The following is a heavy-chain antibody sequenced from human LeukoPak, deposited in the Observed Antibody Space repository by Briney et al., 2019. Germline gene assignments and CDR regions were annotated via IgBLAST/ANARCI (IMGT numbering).Heavy chain of an antibody. V-gene: IGHV3-23*01. J-gene: IGHJ4*02. Sequence: GGSLRLSCAASGFTFSSYTMSWVRQAPGKGLEWVSTIIYSGDSTAYAESVKGRFTISRDNSKNTLYLQMNSLRAEDTAVYYCAKVSTAAGTDMFFADWGQGTLGTVSS. CDR1: GFTFSSYT. CDR3: AKVSTAAGTDMFFAD. CDR2: IIYSGDST. D-gene: IGHD1-14*01.